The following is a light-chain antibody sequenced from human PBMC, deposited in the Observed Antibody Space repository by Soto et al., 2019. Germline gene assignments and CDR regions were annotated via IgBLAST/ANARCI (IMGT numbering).Light chain of an antibody. Sequence: QSALTQPASVSGSPGQSITISYSGTSSDVGGYNTVSWYQHHPGKAPKFMIYDVSNRPSGVSHRFSGSKSGNTASLTISGLQAEDEADYYCSSFTSGNFVVFGGGTKLTVL. CDR1: SSDVGGYNT. CDR2: DVS. J-gene: IGLJ2*01. V-gene: IGLV2-14*03. CDR3: SSFTSGNFVV.